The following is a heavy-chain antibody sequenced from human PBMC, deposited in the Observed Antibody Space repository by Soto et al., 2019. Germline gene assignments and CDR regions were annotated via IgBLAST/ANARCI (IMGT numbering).Heavy chain of an antibody. D-gene: IGHD3-22*01. CDR2: TTASNTHT. J-gene: IGHJ4*02. Sequence: QVQLLQSGTEVKEPGASVKISCKASGYTFTRFDISWVRQATGQGLEWVGWTTASNTHTNYAQKLQGRVTMTTDTSTTSAYMELRSLGSDDTAIYYGARGGYISGYHYWGQGTLVTVSS. V-gene: IGHV1-18*04. CDR3: ARGGYISGYHY. CDR1: GYTFTRFD.